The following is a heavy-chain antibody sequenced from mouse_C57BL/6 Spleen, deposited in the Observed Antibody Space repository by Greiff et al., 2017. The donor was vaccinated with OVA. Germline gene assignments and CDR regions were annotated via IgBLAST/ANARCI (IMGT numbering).Heavy chain of an antibody. J-gene: IGHJ4*01. D-gene: IGHD4-1*01. CDR3: TGANWDVGYYAMDY. CDR1: GFTFSNYW. Sequence: EVHLVESGGGLVQPGGSMKLSCVASGFTFSNYWMNWVRQSPEKGLEWVAQIRLKSDNYATHYAESVKGRFTISRDDSKSSVYLQMNNLRAEDTGIYYSTGANWDVGYYAMDYWGQGTSVTVSS. V-gene: IGHV6-3*01. CDR2: IRLKSDNYAT.